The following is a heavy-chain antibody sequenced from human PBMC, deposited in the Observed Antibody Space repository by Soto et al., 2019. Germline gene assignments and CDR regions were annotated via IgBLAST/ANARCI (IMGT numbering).Heavy chain of an antibody. CDR1: GFTFGDYA. V-gene: IGHV3-49*04. J-gene: IGHJ6*02. CDR2: IRSKAYGGTT. D-gene: IGHD3-9*01. Sequence: GSLRLSCTAAGFTFGDYAMSWVRQAPGKGLEWVGFIRSKAYGGTTEYAASVKGRFTISRDDSKSIAYLQMNSLKTEDTAVYYCTRGFDWSSYYYYGMDVWGQGSTVTVSS. CDR3: TRGFDWSSYYYYGMDV.